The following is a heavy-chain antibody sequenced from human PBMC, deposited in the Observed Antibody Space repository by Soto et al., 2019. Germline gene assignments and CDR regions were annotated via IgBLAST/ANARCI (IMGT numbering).Heavy chain of an antibody. V-gene: IGHV1-18*01. CDR1: GYTFTRSG. CDR3: ARAGVAPYYYYGMYV. J-gene: IGHJ6*02. D-gene: IGHD5-12*01. CDR2: ISTYNGDT. Sequence: QVQLVQSGAEVKKPGASVKVSCKASGYTFTRSGISWVRQAPGQGLEWMGWISTYNGDTNYAQTFQGRVTMTTDTSTSTAYMELRSLRSDDTAVYYCARAGVAPYYYYGMYVWGQGTPVTVSS.